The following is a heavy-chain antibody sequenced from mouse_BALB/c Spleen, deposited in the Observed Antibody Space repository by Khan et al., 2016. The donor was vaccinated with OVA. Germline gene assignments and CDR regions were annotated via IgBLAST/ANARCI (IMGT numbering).Heavy chain of an antibody. V-gene: IGHV3-1*02. CDR2: ISYSGST. CDR3: ARTARIKY. Sequence: EVQLQESGPGLVKPSQSLSLTCTVTGYSITSGYSWNWIRKFPGDKLGWMGYISYSGSTNYNPTLKGQTSITRDTSKNQFFLQLNSVTTEDTATYYCARTARIKYWGQGTTLTVSS. D-gene: IGHD3-3*01. CDR1: GYSITSGYS. J-gene: IGHJ2*01.